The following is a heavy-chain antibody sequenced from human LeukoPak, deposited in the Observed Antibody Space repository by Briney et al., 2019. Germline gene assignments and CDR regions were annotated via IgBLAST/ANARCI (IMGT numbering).Heavy chain of an antibody. D-gene: IGHD3-9*01. Sequence: SETLSLTCGVQGESFSGYYWSWIRQPPGKGLGWIGEISHSGITNYSPSLQSRVTISVDTSKNQFSLKLTSVTAADTAVYFCARSGSDYDILTETFVYWGQGTLATVSS. CDR1: GESFSGYY. J-gene: IGHJ4*02. CDR2: ISHSGIT. CDR3: ARSGSDYDILTETFVY. V-gene: IGHV4-34*01.